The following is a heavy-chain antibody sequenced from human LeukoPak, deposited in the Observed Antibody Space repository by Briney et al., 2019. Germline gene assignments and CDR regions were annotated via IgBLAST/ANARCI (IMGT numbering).Heavy chain of an antibody. CDR1: GYTFTSYG. CDR2: ISAYNGNT. J-gene: IGHJ4*02. V-gene: IGHV1-18*01. CDR3: ASGSYCSSTSCRHYYFDY. Sequence: ASVKVSCKASGYTFTSYGISWVRQAPGQGLEWMGWISAYNGNTNYAQKLQGRVTMTTDTSTSTAYMELRSLRSDDTAVYYCASGSYCSSTSCRHYYFDYWGQGTLVTVSS. D-gene: IGHD2-2*01.